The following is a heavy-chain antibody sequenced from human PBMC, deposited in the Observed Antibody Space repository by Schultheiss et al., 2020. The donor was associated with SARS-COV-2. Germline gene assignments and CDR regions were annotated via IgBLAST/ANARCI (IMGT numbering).Heavy chain of an antibody. J-gene: IGHJ5*02. D-gene: IGHD6-13*01. Sequence: ASVKVSCKASGYTFTGYYMHWVRQAPGQGLEWMGRINPNSGGTNYAQKFQGRVTMTTDTSTSTAYMELRSLRSDDTAVYYCARDRRAAANWFDPWGQGTLVTVSS. CDR2: INPNSGGT. CDR3: ARDRRAAANWFDP. CDR1: GYTFTGYY. V-gene: IGHV1-2*06.